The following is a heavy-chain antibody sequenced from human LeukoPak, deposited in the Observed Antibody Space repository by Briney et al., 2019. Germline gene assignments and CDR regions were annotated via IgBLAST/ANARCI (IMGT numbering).Heavy chain of an antibody. CDR1: GYSISSGYY. D-gene: IGHD2-2*01. CDR3: ARMYCSTTSCSTVDWFDP. V-gene: IGHV4-38-2*02. CDR2: IYRSGTT. J-gene: IGHJ5*02. Sequence: SETLSLTCTVSGYSISSGYYWGWIRQPPGKGLEWIGGIYRSGTTYYNPPLMSRVTISVDTSKNQFSLRLSSVTAADTAVYYCARMYCSTTSCSTVDWFDPWGQGTLVTVSS.